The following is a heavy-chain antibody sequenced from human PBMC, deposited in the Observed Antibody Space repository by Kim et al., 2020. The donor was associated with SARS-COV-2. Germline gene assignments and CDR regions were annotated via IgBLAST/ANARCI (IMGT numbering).Heavy chain of an antibody. Sequence: SQTLSLTCAISGDSVSSNSAAWNWIRQSPSRGLEWLGRTYYRSKWYNDYAVSVKSRITINPDTSKNQFSLQLNSVTPEDTAVYYCARDITKGSSGWYPGAFDIWGQGTMVTVSS. D-gene: IGHD6-19*01. V-gene: IGHV6-1*01. CDR2: TYYRSKWYN. J-gene: IGHJ3*02. CDR3: ARDITKGSSGWYPGAFDI. CDR1: GDSVSSNSAA.